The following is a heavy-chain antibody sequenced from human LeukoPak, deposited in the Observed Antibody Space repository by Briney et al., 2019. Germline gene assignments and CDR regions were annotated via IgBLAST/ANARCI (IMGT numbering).Heavy chain of an antibody. V-gene: IGHV4-34*01. CDR3: ARMAGSFDY. D-gene: IGHD5-24*01. CDR1: GGSFSGYY. J-gene: IGHJ4*02. Sequence: SETLSLTCAVYGGSFSGYYWSWIRQPPGKGLEWIGEINHSGSTNYNPSLKSRATISVDTSKNQFSLKLSSVTAADTAVYYCARMAGSFDYWGQGTLVTVSS. CDR2: INHSGST.